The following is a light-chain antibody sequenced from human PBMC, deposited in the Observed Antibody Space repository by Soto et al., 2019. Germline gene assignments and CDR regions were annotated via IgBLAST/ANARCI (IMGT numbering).Light chain of an antibody. J-gene: IGKJ1*01. CDR1: QSVSAGY. V-gene: IGKV3-20*01. CDR2: ETS. CDR3: QQYGNSPT. Sequence: EIVLTQSPGTLSLSPGERATLSCRASQSVSAGYFAWYQQKPGQAPRLIIYETSSKMTGIPDRFSGSGSGTEFTLTIGRLEPEDFAVYYCQQYGNSPTFGQGTKVDIK.